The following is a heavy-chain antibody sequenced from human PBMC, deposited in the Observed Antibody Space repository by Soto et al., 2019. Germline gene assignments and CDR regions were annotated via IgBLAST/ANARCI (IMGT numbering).Heavy chain of an antibody. V-gene: IGHV3-23*01. Sequence: EVQLLESGGGLVQPGGSLRLSCAASGFTFSSYALSWARQAPGKGLEWVSGISGSGGSTYYADSVKGRFTLSRYDSKNTLYLQMNSLRAEDTAVYYWALGWYFDLWGRGTLVSVSS. J-gene: IGHJ2*01. CDR2: ISGSGGST. CDR3: ALGWYFDL. CDR1: GFTFSSYA. D-gene: IGHD7-27*01.